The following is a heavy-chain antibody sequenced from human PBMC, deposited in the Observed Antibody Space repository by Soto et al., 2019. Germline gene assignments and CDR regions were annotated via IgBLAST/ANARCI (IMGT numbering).Heavy chain of an antibody. CDR3: ARDKYCSGGSCRKNWFDP. D-gene: IGHD2-15*01. Sequence: PSETLSLTCTVSGGSISSSYLSWIRQPPGKGLEWLAYIYDDGSANYNPSLKSRATISLDMSKNQFSLKLTSVTAADTAVYYCARDKYCSGGSCRKNWFDPWGQGTLVTVSS. J-gene: IGHJ5*02. V-gene: IGHV4-59*01. CDR2: IYDDGSA. CDR1: GGSISSSY.